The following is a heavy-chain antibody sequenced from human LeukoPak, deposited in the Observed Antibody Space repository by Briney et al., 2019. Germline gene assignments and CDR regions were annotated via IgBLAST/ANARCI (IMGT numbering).Heavy chain of an antibody. CDR3: ARDIGVGVVPAAIVLKFPSAFDP. CDR2: IIPIFGTA. J-gene: IGHJ5*02. D-gene: IGHD2-2*02. V-gene: IGHV1-69*13. Sequence: SVKVSCKASGGTFSSYAISWVRQAPGQGLEWMGGIIPIFGTANYAQKFQGRVTITADESTSTAYMELSSLRSEDTAVYYCARDIGVGVVPAAIVLKFPSAFDPWGQGTLVTVSS. CDR1: GGTFSSYA.